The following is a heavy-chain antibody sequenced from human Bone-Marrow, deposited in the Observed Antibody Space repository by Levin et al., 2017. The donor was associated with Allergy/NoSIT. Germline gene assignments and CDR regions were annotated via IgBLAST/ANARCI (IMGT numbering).Heavy chain of an antibody. CDR3: AKASH. CDR1: GFPFSSYD. D-gene: IGHD2-2*01. CDR2: VSYDGSDK. Sequence: SCAASGFPFSSYDIHWVRQAPGKGLEWVAVVSYDGSDKSYADSVKGRFTISRDNSKSTLYLQMNSLRPEDTALYYCAKASHWGQGTLVTVSS. J-gene: IGHJ4*02. V-gene: IGHV3-30*18.